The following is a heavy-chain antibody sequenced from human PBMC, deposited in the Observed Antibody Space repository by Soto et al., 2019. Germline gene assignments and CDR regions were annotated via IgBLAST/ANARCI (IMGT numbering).Heavy chain of an antibody. Sequence: GGSLRLSCAASGFTFGSFAMNWVRQAPGKGLEWVSGIYGDSSGTFYADSVKGRFTISRDNSKNTLYLQMNSLRAEDTAVYYCAKDWFYDSSGYPWFDPWGQGTLVTVSS. J-gene: IGHJ5*02. CDR3: AKDWFYDSSGYPWFDP. CDR2: IYGDSSGT. CDR1: GFTFGSFA. V-gene: IGHV3-23*03. D-gene: IGHD3-22*01.